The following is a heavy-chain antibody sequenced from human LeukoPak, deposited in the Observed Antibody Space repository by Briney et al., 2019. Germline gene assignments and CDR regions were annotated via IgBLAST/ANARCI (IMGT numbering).Heavy chain of an antibody. J-gene: IGHJ4*02. CDR2: IYSGGST. D-gene: IGHD3-10*01. CDR1: GFSVSSNY. Sequence: GGSLRLSCAASGFSVSSNYMSWVRQAPGKGLEWVSVIYSGGSTNYADTVKGRFTTSRHNSKKTLYVEMNSLRAEDTAVYYCAKRASGSGTSLYYFDYWGQGTLVTVSS. V-gene: IGHV3-53*04. CDR3: AKRASGSGTSLYYFDY.